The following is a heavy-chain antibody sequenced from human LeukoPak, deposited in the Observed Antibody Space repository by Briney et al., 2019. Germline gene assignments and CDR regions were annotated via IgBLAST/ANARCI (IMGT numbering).Heavy chain of an antibody. D-gene: IGHD6-13*01. CDR1: GITFSSSW. V-gene: IGHV3-23*01. CDR3: AKVRVAAAGYFDY. Sequence: PGGSLRLSCAASGITFSSSWMHWVRQAPGKGLEWVSAISGSGGSTYYADSVKGRFTISRDNSKNTLYLQMNSLRAEDTAVYYCAKVRVAAAGYFDYWGQGTLVTVSS. J-gene: IGHJ4*02. CDR2: ISGSGGST.